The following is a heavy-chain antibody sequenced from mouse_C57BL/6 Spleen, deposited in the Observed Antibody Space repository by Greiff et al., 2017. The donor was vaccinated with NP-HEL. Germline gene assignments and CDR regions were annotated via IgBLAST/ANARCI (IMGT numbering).Heavy chain of an antibody. Sequence: QVQLQQSGAELVRPGTSVKVSCKASGYAFTNYLIEWVKQRPGQGLEWIGVINPGSGGTNYNEKFKGKATLTADKSSSTAYMQLSSLTSEDSAVYFCARSGFITTVGATREYYFDYWGQGTTLTVSS. CDR2: INPGSGGT. D-gene: IGHD1-1*01. V-gene: IGHV1-54*01. CDR1: GYAFTNYL. CDR3: ARSGFITTVGATREYYFDY. J-gene: IGHJ2*01.